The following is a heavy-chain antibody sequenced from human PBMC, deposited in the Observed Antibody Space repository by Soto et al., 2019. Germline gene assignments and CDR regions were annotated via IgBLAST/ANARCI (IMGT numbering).Heavy chain of an antibody. CDR2: INPSGGST. V-gene: IGHV1-46*01. D-gene: IGHD3-3*02. Sequence: ASVKVSCKTSGYTFTHNYLHWVRQAPGQGLEWMGIINPSGGSTTYAQKFQGRVTMTRDTPTSIVYMELTSLRSEDTAVYYCARADIYPRAFDIWGQGTLVTVSS. CDR1: GYTFTHNY. CDR3: ARADIYPRAFDI. J-gene: IGHJ3*02.